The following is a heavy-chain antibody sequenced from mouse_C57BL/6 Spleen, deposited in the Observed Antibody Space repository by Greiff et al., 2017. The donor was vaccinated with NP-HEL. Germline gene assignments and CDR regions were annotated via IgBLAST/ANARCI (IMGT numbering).Heavy chain of an antibody. V-gene: IGHV1-50*01. J-gene: IGHJ3*01. CDR3: ASSGTSAWFAY. Sequence: QVQLKESGAELVKPGASVKLSCKASGYTFTSYWMQWVKQRPGQGLEWIGEIDPSDSYTNYNQKFKGKATLTVDTSSSTAYMQLSSLTSEDSAVYYCASSGTSAWFAYWGQGTLVTGSA. D-gene: IGHD4-1*01. CDR2: IDPSDSYT. CDR1: GYTFTSYW.